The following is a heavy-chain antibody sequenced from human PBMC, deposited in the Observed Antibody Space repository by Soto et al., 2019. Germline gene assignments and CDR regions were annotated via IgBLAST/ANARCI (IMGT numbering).Heavy chain of an antibody. Sequence: APVKVSCKASGYTSTSYYMHWVRQAPGQGLEWMGIINPSGGSTSYAQKFQGRVTMTRDTSTSTVYMELSSLRSEDTAVYYCARERDEIAVARAFDILGQGKMVTVSS. CDR3: ARERDEIAVARAFDI. CDR2: INPSGGST. D-gene: IGHD6-19*01. J-gene: IGHJ3*02. CDR1: GYTSTSYY. V-gene: IGHV1-46*03.